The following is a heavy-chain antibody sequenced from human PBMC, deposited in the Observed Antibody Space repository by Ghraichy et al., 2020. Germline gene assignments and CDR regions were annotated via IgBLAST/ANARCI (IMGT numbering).Heavy chain of an antibody. Sequence: GESLNISCAASGFSFSNFVMHWVRQAPGTGLEWVAIVWYDGNEKHYADSVKGRFTISRDNSKNTLFLEMNTLRAEDTAVYYCAAGYGAFDIWGHGTMVTVSS. J-gene: IGHJ3*02. CDR2: VWYDGNEK. CDR1: GFSFSNFV. D-gene: IGHD3-16*01. V-gene: IGHV3-33*01. CDR3: AAGYGAFDI.